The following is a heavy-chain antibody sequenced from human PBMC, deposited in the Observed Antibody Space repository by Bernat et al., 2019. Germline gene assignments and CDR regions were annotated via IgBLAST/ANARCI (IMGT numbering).Heavy chain of an antibody. Sequence: HLQLQESGPGLMKPSETLSLTCTVSGGSISSSDYLWGWLRQPPGKGLEWIGNIHYSGSTHYDPSLQSRVTISVDSSKNHFSLKMTSVTAAETAVYYCARRVTYGSTFNYWGQGTLVTVSS. V-gene: IGHV4-39*02. J-gene: IGHJ4*02. CDR3: ARRVTYGSTFNY. D-gene: IGHD3-10*01. CDR2: IHYSGST. CDR1: GGSISSSDYL.